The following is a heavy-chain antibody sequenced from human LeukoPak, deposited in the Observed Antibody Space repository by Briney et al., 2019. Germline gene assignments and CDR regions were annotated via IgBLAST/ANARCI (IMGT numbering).Heavy chain of an antibody. CDR1: GFSFDSYA. CDR2: INFSGGTT. Sequence: PGGSLRLSCAASGFSFDSYAMSWVRQAPGKGLEWVSGINFSGGTTYYADSVKGHFTISRDNSKNTLYLQMNNLRAEDTAIYYCAKDRAAYNWEFDYWGQGTLVTVSS. J-gene: IGHJ4*02. CDR3: AKDRAAYNWEFDY. D-gene: IGHD1-20*01. V-gene: IGHV3-23*01.